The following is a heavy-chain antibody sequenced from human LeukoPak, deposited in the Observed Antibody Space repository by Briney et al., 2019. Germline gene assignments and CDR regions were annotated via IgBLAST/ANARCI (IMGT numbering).Heavy chain of an antibody. CDR3: ARAGKIAAAGISWFDP. J-gene: IGHJ5*02. CDR1: GYTFTGYY. Sequence: SVKVSCKASGYTFTGYYMHWVRQAPGQGLEWMGWINPNSGGTNYAQKFQGRVTMTRDTSISTAYMELSRLRSDDTAVYYCARAGKIAAAGISWFDPWGQGTLVTVSS. D-gene: IGHD6-13*01. V-gene: IGHV1-2*02. CDR2: INPNSGGT.